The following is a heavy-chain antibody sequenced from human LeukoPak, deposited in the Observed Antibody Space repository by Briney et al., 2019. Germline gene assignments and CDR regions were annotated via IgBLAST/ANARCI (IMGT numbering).Heavy chain of an antibody. J-gene: IGHJ4*02. V-gene: IGHV5-51*01. CDR3: ARGYCSGGFCFDY. CDR2: IYPGDSDT. CDR1: GYRFTIYW. D-gene: IGHD2-15*01. Sequence: GASLKISLKGSGYRFTIYWIGWVRQMPGKGLEWMGIIYPGDSDTRYSPSFQGQVTISADKSISTAYLQWSSLKASDTAMHYCARGYCSGGFCFDYWGQGTLITVSS.